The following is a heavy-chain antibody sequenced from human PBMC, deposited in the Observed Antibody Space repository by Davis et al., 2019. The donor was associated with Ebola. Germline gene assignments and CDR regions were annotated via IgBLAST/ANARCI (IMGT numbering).Heavy chain of an antibody. V-gene: IGHV4-34*01. D-gene: IGHD4-11*01. Sequence: MPSETLSLTCAVYGGSFRGYYWSWIRQRPEEGLECIGEINHIGRTNYNPSLKSRVTISVDTSKNQFSLKLTSVTAADTAVYFCARRHALYSTYGDWGQGTLVTVSS. CDR3: ARRHALYSTYGD. CDR2: INHIGRT. J-gene: IGHJ4*02. CDR1: GGSFRGYY.